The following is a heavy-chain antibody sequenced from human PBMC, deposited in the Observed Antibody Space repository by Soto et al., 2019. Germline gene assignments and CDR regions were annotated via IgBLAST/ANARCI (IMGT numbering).Heavy chain of an antibody. CDR3: ARTRGRGQWRDFYFDF. D-gene: IGHD6-19*01. Sequence: SETLSLTCTVSGGPIAPFYWTWIRQSPGKGLESIGYVYYNGSTNYNPALRGRVTISLDTSKSQFSLRLSSVTAADTAVYYCARTRGRGQWRDFYFDFWGQGSLVTVSS. CDR2: VYYNGST. CDR1: GGPIAPFY. V-gene: IGHV4-59*12. J-gene: IGHJ4*02.